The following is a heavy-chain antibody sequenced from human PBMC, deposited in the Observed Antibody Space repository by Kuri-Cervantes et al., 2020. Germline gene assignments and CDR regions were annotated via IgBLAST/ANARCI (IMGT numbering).Heavy chain of an antibody. V-gene: IGHV3-53*01. CDR2: INRSGST. CDR3: AREGAVARMFGY. Sequence: GGSLRLSCAASGFTVSSYYMSWVRQAPGKGLEWVSVINRSGSTYYADSFENRLSISRDNSKNTPHLQINSLMAADTAVYYCAREGAVARMFGYWGQGTLVTVSS. CDR1: GFTVSSYY. J-gene: IGHJ4*02. D-gene: IGHD6-19*01.